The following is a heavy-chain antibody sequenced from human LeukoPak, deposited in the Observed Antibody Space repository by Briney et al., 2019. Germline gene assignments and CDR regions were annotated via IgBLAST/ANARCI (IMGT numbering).Heavy chain of an antibody. J-gene: IGHJ4*02. Sequence: PGGSLRLSCAASGFTFSNYWMHWVRQAPGKGLVWVSRLNSDGSSTNYVDSVKGRFTISRDNAKNTLYLQMNSLRDEDTAVFYCARSRYDYIWGIDYWGQGTLVTISS. D-gene: IGHD3-16*01. CDR2: LNSDGSST. CDR3: ARSRYDYIWGIDY. V-gene: IGHV3-74*01. CDR1: GFTFSNYW.